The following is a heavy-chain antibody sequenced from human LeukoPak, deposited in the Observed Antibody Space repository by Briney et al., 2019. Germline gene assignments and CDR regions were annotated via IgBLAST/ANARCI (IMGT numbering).Heavy chain of an antibody. D-gene: IGHD2-2*01. Sequence: SETLSLTCTVSGGSISGSYWNWVRQPAEKGLEWIGRIYTSGSTNYNPSLKSRVTMSVDTSKNQFSLKLSSVTAADTAVYYCARDALYCSSSRCYRYWYFDLWGRGTLVTVSS. CDR2: IYTSGST. CDR3: ARDALYCSSSRCYRYWYFDL. V-gene: IGHV4-4*07. CDR1: GGSISGSY. J-gene: IGHJ2*01.